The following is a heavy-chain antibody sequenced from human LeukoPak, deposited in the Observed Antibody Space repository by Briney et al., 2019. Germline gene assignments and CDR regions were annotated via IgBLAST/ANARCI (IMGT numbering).Heavy chain of an antibody. CDR2: INPNSGGT. Sequence: ASVEVSCKASGYTFTGYYMHWVRQAPGQGLEWMGWINPNSGGTNYAQKFQGRVTMTRDTSISTAYMELSRLRSDDTAVCYCARVYSYDEFDYWGQGTLVTVSS. CDR1: GYTFTGYY. D-gene: IGHD5-18*01. V-gene: IGHV1-2*02. CDR3: ARVYSYDEFDY. J-gene: IGHJ4*02.